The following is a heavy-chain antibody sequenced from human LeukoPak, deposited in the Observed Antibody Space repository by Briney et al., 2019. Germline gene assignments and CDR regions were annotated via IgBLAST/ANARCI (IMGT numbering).Heavy chain of an antibody. Sequence: HSGGSLRLSCAASRFTFSTYAMSWVRQAPGKGLEWVSAISGSGGSTFYADSVRGRFTISRDNSKNTLFLQMNSLRAEDTALYYCAKGYHILTDYTTCLDYWGQGTLVTVAS. CDR1: RFTFSTYA. J-gene: IGHJ4*02. D-gene: IGHD3-9*01. V-gene: IGHV3-23*01. CDR3: AKGYHILTDYTTCLDY. CDR2: ISGSGGST.